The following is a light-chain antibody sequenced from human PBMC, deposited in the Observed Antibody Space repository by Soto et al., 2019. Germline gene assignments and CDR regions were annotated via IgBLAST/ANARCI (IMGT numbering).Light chain of an antibody. J-gene: IGLJ1*01. CDR1: SSDIGTYDH. CDR3: ISYTVSRSYV. Sequence: QSALTQPASVSGSSGQSITISCSGTSSDIGTYDHVAWFQQFPGKTPKLVIYSVSDRPSGVSYRFSGSKSGNTASLTISGLQADDEADYYCISYTVSRSYVFGTGTKVTVL. V-gene: IGLV2-14*01. CDR2: SVS.